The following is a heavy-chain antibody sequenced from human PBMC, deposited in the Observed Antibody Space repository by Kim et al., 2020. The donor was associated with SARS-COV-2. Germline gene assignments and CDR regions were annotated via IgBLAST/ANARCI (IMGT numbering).Heavy chain of an antibody. CDR2: SGST. J-gene: IGHJ4*02. Sequence: SGSTNYNPSLKSRVTISVDTSKNQFSLKLSSVTAADTAVYYCAREPPGDYWGQGTLVTVSS. V-gene: IGHV4-59*01. CDR3: AREPPGDY.